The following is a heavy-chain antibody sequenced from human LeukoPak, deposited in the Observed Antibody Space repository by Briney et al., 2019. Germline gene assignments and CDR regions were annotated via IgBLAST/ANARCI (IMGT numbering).Heavy chain of an antibody. CDR2: IRYDGSNK. D-gene: IGHD2-2*01. V-gene: IGHV3-30*02. CDR3: AKSSRLGLYYYYYYMDV. CDR1: GSTFSSYG. Sequence: GGSLRLSCAASGSTFSSYGMHWVRQAPGKGLEWVAFIRYDGSNKYYADSVKDRFTISRDNSKNTLYLQMNSLRAEDTAVYYCAKSSRLGLYYYYYYMDVWGKGTTVTVSS. J-gene: IGHJ6*03.